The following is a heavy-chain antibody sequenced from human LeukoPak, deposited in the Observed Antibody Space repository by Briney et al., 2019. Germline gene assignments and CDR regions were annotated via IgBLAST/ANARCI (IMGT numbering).Heavy chain of an antibody. Sequence: ATVKVSCKASGGTFSSYAISWVRQAPGQGLEWMGGIIPIFGTANYAQKFQGRVTITADESTSTAYMELSSLRSEDTAVYYCARGHRHYFDYWGQGTLVTVSS. V-gene: IGHV1-69*13. CDR1: GGTFSSYA. CDR2: IIPIFGTA. J-gene: IGHJ4*02. CDR3: ARGHRHYFDY.